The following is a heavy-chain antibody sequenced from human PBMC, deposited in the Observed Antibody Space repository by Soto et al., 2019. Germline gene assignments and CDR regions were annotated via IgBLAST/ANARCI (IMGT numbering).Heavy chain of an antibody. J-gene: IGHJ4*02. D-gene: IGHD3-10*01. CDR3: AGGHYGSGAK. V-gene: IGHV4-4*02. CDR2: IYHSGST. CDR1: GGSISSGDW. Sequence: QVQLQESGPGLVKPSGTLSLTCTVSGGSISSGDWWSWVRQPPGKGLEWIGEIYHSGSTNYNPSLKSRASISVDKSKNQFSLKVTSVTAADTAVYYCAGGHYGSGAKWGQGTLVTVPS.